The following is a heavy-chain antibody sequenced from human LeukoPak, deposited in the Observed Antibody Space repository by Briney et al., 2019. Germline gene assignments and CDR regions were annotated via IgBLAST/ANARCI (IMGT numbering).Heavy chain of an antibody. V-gene: IGHV3-21*01. CDR2: ISSSSSYI. Sequence: GGSLRLSCAASGFTFSSYSMNWVRQAPGKGLEWVSSISSSSSYIYYADSVKGRFTISRDNAKNSLYLQMNSLRAEDTAVYYCARVTVGLTKALDYWGQGTLVTVSS. J-gene: IGHJ4*02. CDR3: ARVTVGLTKALDY. D-gene: IGHD4-23*01. CDR1: GFTFSSYS.